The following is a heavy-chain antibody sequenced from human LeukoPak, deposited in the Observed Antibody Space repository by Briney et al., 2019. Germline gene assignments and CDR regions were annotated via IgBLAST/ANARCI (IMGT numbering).Heavy chain of an antibody. V-gene: IGHV3-23*01. Sequence: GGSLRLSWAASGFPFRNSAMNWVRQAPGKGLEWVSTVTDTGGNTYYADSVKGRFTISRDNSKNTVHLLMNSLRGDDTAVYYCVKGEQTFPNWGQGTLVTVSS. CDR1: GFPFRNSA. J-gene: IGHJ4*02. CDR3: VKGEQTFPN. CDR2: VTDTGGNT. D-gene: IGHD1/OR15-1a*01.